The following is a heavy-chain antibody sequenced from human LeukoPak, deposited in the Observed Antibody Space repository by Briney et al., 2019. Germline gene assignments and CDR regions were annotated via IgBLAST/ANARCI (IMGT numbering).Heavy chain of an antibody. Sequence: GGSLRLSCAASGFTFSSYAMNWARQAPGKGLEWVSTISGTTGRTHYADSVRGRFTISRDNSKNTLYLQMNSLRAEDTAVYYCDGAAYWGQGPLVTVSS. J-gene: IGHJ4*02. D-gene: IGHD5-24*01. CDR1: GFTFSSYA. CDR3: DGAAY. V-gene: IGHV3-23*01. CDR2: ISGTTGRT.